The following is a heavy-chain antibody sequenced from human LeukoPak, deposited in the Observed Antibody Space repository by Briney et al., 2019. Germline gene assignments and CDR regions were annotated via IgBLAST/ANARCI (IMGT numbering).Heavy chain of an antibody. CDR3: ATIAVAGNFDC. V-gene: IGHV4-59*01. D-gene: IGHD6-13*01. J-gene: IGHJ4*02. CDR2: IYYSGTT. Sequence: SETLSLTCTVSGGSIISYYWSWIRQPPGKGLEWIGYIYYSGTTNYNPSLKCRVTISVDTSKNQFSLKLSSVTAADTAMSYCATIAVAGNFDCWGQGTLVTVSS. CDR1: GGSIISYY.